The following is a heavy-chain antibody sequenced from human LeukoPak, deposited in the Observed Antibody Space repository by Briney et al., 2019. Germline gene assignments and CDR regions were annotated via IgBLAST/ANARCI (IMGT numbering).Heavy chain of an antibody. Sequence: GASVKVSCKASGGTFSSYAISWVRQAPGQGLEWMGRIIPILGIANYAQKFQGRVTITADKSTSTAYMELSSLRSEDTAVYYCARERSSSGYPYYFDYWGQGTLVTVSS. J-gene: IGHJ4*02. D-gene: IGHD3-22*01. V-gene: IGHV1-69*04. CDR3: ARERSSSGYPYYFDY. CDR2: IIPILGIA. CDR1: GGTFSSYA.